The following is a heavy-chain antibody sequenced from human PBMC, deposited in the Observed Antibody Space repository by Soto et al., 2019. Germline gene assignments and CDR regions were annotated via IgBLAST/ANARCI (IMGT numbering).Heavy chain of an antibody. CDR2: INSDGSST. CDR1: GFALSTYW. D-gene: IGHD6-19*01. Sequence: GGSLRLSCAASGFALSTYWMHWVRQAPGKGLVWVSRINSDGSSTIHADSVKGRFTISRDIAKNTLYLQMDSLRAEDTAVYYCARGPTSGGWTDYWGQGTLVTVSS. J-gene: IGHJ4*02. CDR3: ARGPTSGGWTDY. V-gene: IGHV3-74*01.